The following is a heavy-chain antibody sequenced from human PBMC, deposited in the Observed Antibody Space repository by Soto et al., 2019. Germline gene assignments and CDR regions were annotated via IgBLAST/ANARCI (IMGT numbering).Heavy chain of an antibody. D-gene: IGHD4-4*01. V-gene: IGHV3-30*18. CDR1: GFTFSSYG. Sequence: QVQLVESGGGVVQPGRSLRLSCAASGFTFSSYGMHWVRQAPGKGLEWVAVILYDGSEEYYADSVKGRFTISRDNGRNTVYLQMNRLRPEDTALYYCVKDYTVTTYGGIVSWGQGTLVTVAS. CDR2: ILYDGSEE. CDR3: VKDYTVTTYGGIVS. J-gene: IGHJ4*02.